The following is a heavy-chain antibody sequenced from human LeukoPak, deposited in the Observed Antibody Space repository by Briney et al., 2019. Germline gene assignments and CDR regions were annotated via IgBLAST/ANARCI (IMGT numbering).Heavy chain of an antibody. D-gene: IGHD5-18*01. CDR3: ARDQADTAMVPPYFDY. J-gene: IGHJ4*02. CDR1: GFTFSSYS. V-gene: IGHV3-21*01. CDR2: IGSSSSYI. Sequence: GGSLRLSCAASGFTFSSYSMNWVRQAPGKGLEWVSSIGSSSSYIYYADSVKGRFTISRDNAKNSLYLQMNSLRAEDTAVYYRARDQADTAMVPPYFDYWGQGTLVTVSS.